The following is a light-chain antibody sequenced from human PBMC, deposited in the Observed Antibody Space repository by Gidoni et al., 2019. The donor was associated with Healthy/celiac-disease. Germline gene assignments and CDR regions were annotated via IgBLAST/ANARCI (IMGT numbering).Light chain of an antibody. CDR2: GAS. J-gene: IGKJ4*01. Sequence: EIVMTQSPATLSVSPGERATLSCRASQSVSSNLAWYQQKPGQAPRLLIYGASPRATGIPARFSGSGSGTEFTLTISRLQSEDFAVYYCQQYNTWPLLTFGGGTKVEIK. CDR3: QQYNTWPLLT. V-gene: IGKV3-15*01. CDR1: QSVSSN.